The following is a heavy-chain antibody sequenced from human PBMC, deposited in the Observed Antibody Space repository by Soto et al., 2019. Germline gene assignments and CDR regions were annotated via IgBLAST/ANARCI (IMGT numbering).Heavy chain of an antibody. D-gene: IGHD5-12*01. CDR2: IYYSGST. J-gene: IGHJ4*02. V-gene: IGHV4-30-4*01. Sequence: SETLSLTCTVSGGSISSGNYYWSWIRQPPGKGPEWIGYIYYSGSTYYNPSLKSRLTISVDTSKNQFSLKLSSVTAADTAVYYCASCRDGYTQLDSWGQGTLVTVSS. CDR3: ASCRDGYTQLDS. CDR1: GGSISSGNYY.